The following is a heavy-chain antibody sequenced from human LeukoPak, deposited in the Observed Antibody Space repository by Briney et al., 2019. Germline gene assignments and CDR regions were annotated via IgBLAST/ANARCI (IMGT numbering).Heavy chain of an antibody. J-gene: IGHJ4*02. V-gene: IGHV1-2*02. Sequence: GASVKVSCKASGYTFTGYYMHWVRQAPGQGLEWMGWINPNSGGTNYAQKFQGRVTMTRDSSISTAYMELGRLRSDDTAVYYCARSALIAASCTPRWYTNYWGQGTLVTVSS. CDR3: ARSALIAASCTPRWYTNY. D-gene: IGHD6-13*01. CDR2: INPNSGGT. CDR1: GYTFTGYY.